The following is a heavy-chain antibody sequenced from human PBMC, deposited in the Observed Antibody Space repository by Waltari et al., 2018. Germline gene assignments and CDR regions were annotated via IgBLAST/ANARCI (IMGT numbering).Heavy chain of an antibody. CDR2: ISGSGGST. CDR1: GFTFSSYA. D-gene: IGHD4-17*01. J-gene: IGHJ4*02. Sequence: EVQLVESGGGLVQPGGSLRLSCAASGFTFSSYAMSWVRQAPGKGLEWVSAISGSGGSTHYADSVKGRFTISRDNSKNTLYLQMNSLRAEDTAVYYCARPSKTTVVTLYYFDYWGQGTLVTVSS. CDR3: ARPSKTTVVTLYYFDY. V-gene: IGHV3-23*04.